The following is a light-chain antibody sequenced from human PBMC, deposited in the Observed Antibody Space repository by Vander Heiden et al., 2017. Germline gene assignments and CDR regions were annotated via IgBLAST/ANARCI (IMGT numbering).Light chain of an antibody. CDR1: QSISSY. V-gene: IGKV1-39*01. Sequence: DIQMTQSPSSLSASVGDRVTITCRTSQSISSYLNWYQQKPGKAPNLLIYTASSLQGGVPSRFSGGGSGTDFTLTISSLQPEDFATYYCHQSYITPRTFGQGTKLEIK. J-gene: IGKJ2*02. CDR2: TAS. CDR3: HQSYITPRT.